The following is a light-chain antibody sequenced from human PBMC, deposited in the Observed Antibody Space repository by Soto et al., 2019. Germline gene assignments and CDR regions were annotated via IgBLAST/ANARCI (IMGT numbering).Light chain of an antibody. Sequence: QSALTQPASVSESPGQSITISCTGTSSDVGAYNYVSWYQQQPGKAPKLMIYEVSFRPLGVSARFSGSKSGNTASLTISGIQADDEGDYYCSSYTSTTTLVVFGSGTKLTVL. CDR2: EVS. CDR1: SSDVGAYNY. CDR3: SSYTSTTTLVV. J-gene: IGLJ1*01. V-gene: IGLV2-14*01.